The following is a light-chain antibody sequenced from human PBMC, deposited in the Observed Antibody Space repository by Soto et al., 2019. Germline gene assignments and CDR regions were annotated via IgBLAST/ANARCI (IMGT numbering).Light chain of an antibody. J-gene: IGKJ3*01. CDR3: QQYHSYSFT. CDR1: QTSSTW. V-gene: IGKV1-5*01. Sequence: DIQMTQSPSNLSASVGDRVTITCRASQTSSTWLAWYQQKPGKAPKLLIFDDSSLQSGGPSRFSCSGSGTEFTLTISSLQSDYFATYYCQQYHSYSFTFPPGTKV. CDR2: DDS.